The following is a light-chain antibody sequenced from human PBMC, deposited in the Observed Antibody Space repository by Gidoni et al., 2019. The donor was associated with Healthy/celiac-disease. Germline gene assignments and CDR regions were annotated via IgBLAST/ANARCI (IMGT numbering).Light chain of an antibody. V-gene: IGKV3-15*01. J-gene: IGKJ2*01. CDR2: GAS. Sequence: IVMTQSPATLSVSPGERATLPCRASQSVSSNLACYQQKPGQAPRLLIYGASTRATGIPARFSGSGSGTEFTLTISSLQSEDFAVYYCQQYNNWPMYTFGQGTKLEIK. CDR1: QSVSSN. CDR3: QQYNNWPMYT.